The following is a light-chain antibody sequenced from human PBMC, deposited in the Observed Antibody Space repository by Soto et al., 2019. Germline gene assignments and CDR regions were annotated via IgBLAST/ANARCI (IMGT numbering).Light chain of an antibody. CDR1: SSNIGSNT. V-gene: IGLV1-44*01. CDR3: AAWDDSLNGWV. J-gene: IGLJ3*02. Sequence: QSVLTQPPSASGTPGQRVTISCSGSSSNIGSNTVNWYQQLPGTAPKLLIYSNNHRPSGVPDRFSGSKSGTSASLAISGLQSEYEADYYCAAWDDSLNGWVFGGGTKLTVL. CDR2: SNN.